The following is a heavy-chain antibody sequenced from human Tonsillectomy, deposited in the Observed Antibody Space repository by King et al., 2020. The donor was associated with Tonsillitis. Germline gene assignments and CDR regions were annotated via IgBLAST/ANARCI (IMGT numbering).Heavy chain of an antibody. CDR1: GYTFTSYD. J-gene: IGHJ3*02. CDR3: ATSGFWSGSDAFDI. V-gene: IGHV1-8*01. Sequence: QLVQSGAEVKKPGASVKVSCKASGYTFTSYDINWVRQATGQGLEWIGWMNPNSGNTGYAQKFQGRVTMTRNTSINTAYMELSSLRSEDTAVYYCATSGFWSGSDAFDIWGQGTMVTVSS. D-gene: IGHD3-3*01. CDR2: MNPNSGNT.